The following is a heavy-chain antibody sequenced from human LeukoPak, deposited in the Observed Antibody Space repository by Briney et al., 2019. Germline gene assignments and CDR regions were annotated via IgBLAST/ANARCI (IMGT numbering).Heavy chain of an antibody. V-gene: IGHV4-39*01. J-gene: IGHJ4*02. CDR2: IHHSGDT. D-gene: IGHD3-22*01. Sequence: PSETLSLTCTVSGGSIRSSTYYWAWIRQPPGKWLEWTGTIHHSGDTYYNPSLKSRVTISVDTSKNQFSLNLSSVTAADTAVYYCARLGGYYDPPDYWGQGTLVTVSS. CDR1: GGSIRSSTYY. CDR3: ARLGGYYDPPDY.